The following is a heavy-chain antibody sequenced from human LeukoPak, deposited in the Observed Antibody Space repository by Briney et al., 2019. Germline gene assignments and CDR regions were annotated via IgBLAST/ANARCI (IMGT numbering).Heavy chain of an antibody. CDR1: GGSFSGYY. J-gene: IGHJ4*02. CDR2: INHSGST. Sequence: PSETLSLTCAVYGGSFSGYYWSWIRQPPGKGLEWIGEINHSGSTNYNPSLKSRVTISVDTSKNQFSLKLSSVTAADTAVYYCARTHYYYDSRGYYITNYYFDYWGQGTLVTVSS. D-gene: IGHD3-22*01. V-gene: IGHV4-34*01. CDR3: ARTHYYYDSRGYYITNYYFDY.